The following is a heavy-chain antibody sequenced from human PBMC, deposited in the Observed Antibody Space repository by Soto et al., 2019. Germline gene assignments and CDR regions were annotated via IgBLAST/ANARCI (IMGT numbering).Heavy chain of an antibody. J-gene: IGHJ4*02. CDR1: GFSFRDYF. Sequence: QVQLVESGGGLVKPGGSLRVSCAASGFSFRDYFMSWVRQAPGKGLEWVAYIGPYGNTIYYADSVKGRFTISRDDAKTSRYMHMHSLSAEDPAMYYCAIDNYSYCVYWGQGPLFPVPS. CDR3: AIDNYSYCVY. D-gene: IGHD2-21*01. V-gene: IGHV3-11*01. CDR2: IGPYGNTI.